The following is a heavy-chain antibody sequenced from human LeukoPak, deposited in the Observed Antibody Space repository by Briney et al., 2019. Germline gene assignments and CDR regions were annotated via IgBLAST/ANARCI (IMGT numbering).Heavy chain of an antibody. J-gene: IGHJ3*02. CDR3: ARGQTGIQLWTHAFDI. V-gene: IGHV4-39*07. CDR2: IYYSGST. D-gene: IGHD5-18*01. CDR1: GGPIGSSSYY. Sequence: SETLSLTCTVSGGPIGSSSYYWGWIRQPPGKGLEWIGDIYYSGSTNFNPSLKSRVTISVDTSMNQFSLKLSSVTAADTAVYYCARGQTGIQLWTHAFDIWGQGTMVTVSS.